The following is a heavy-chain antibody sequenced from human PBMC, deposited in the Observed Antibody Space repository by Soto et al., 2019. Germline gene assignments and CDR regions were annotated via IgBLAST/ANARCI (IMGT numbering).Heavy chain of an antibody. Sequence: ASVKVSCKASGYTFTSYGISWVRQAPGQGLEWMGWISAYNGNTNYAQKLQGRVTMTTDTSTSTAYMELRSLRSDDTAVYYCARDLRIVVVPAAISYYYCGMDVWGQGTTVTVSS. CDR3: ARDLRIVVVPAAISYYYCGMDV. D-gene: IGHD2-2*02. CDR1: GYTFTSYG. CDR2: ISAYNGNT. J-gene: IGHJ6*02. V-gene: IGHV1-18*04.